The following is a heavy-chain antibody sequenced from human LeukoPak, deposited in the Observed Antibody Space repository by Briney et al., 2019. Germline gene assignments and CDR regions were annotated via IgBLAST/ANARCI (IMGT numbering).Heavy chain of an antibody. V-gene: IGHV3-23*01. J-gene: IGHJ4*02. D-gene: IGHD2-15*01. CDR1: GFMFSNYA. CDR2: ITDSGGDT. Sequence: GGFLRLSCAASGFMFSNYAMSWVRQAPGRGLEWFSAITDSGGDTYYADSVKGRFTISRDNSKNTLDLQMSSLRAEDTAVYYCAKGSASSRPYYFDYWGQGALVTVSS. CDR3: AKGSASSRPYYFDY.